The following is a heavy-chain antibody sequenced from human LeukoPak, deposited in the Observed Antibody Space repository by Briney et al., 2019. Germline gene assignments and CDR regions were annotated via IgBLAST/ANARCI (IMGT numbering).Heavy chain of an antibody. J-gene: IGHJ4*02. Sequence: GGSLRLSCAASGFTFSDYYMSWVRQAPGKGLEWVSAISGSGGSTYYADSVKGRFTISRDNSKNTLYLQMNSLRAEDTAVYYCAKGADYYGSGSYSDYWGQGTLVTVSS. CDR3: AKGADYYGSGSYSDY. CDR1: GFTFSDYY. V-gene: IGHV3-23*01. CDR2: ISGSGGST. D-gene: IGHD3-10*01.